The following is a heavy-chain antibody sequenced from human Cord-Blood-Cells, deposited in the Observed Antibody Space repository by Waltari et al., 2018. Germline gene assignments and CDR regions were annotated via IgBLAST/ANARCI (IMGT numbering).Heavy chain of an antibody. D-gene: IGHD2-2*01. CDR3: ATRGRKDHIVVVPAATYYFDY. V-gene: IGHV1-24*01. Sequence: QVQLVQSGAEVKKHGASVKVSCKVSGYTLTELSMHWVRQAPGKGLEWMGGFDPEDGETIYAQKFQGRVTMTEDTSTDTAYMELSSLRSEDTAVYYCATRGRKDHIVVVPAATYYFDYWGQGTLVTVSS. CDR2: FDPEDGET. J-gene: IGHJ4*02. CDR1: GYTLTELS.